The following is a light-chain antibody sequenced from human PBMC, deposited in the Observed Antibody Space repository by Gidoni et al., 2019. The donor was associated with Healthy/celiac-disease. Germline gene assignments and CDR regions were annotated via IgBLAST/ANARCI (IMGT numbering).Light chain of an antibody. Sequence: EIVMPPSPATLSASPGERATLSCRASQSVSSNLAWYQQKPGHAPRLLIYGASTKHTGIPARFSGSGSGTEFTLTISSLQSEDFAVYYCQQYNNSPPFAFGQGTRLEIK. J-gene: IGKJ5*01. CDR3: QQYNNSPPFA. V-gene: IGKV3-15*01. CDR1: QSVSSN. CDR2: GAS.